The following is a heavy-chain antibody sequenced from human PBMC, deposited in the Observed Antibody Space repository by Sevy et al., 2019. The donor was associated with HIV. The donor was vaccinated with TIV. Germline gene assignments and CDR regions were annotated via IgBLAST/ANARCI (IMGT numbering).Heavy chain of an antibody. J-gene: IGHJ5*02. Sequence: GESLKIYCKGSGYTFTSYWISWVRQMPGKGLEWMGRIDPSDSYTRYNPSFQGHVTISVDKSINTAYLQWSSLKASDTAMYYCARTGDSSGRDNCFDPWGQGTLVTVSS. D-gene: IGHD3-22*01. CDR3: ARTGDSSGRDNCFDP. CDR2: IDPSDSYT. V-gene: IGHV5-10-1*01. CDR1: GYTFTSYW.